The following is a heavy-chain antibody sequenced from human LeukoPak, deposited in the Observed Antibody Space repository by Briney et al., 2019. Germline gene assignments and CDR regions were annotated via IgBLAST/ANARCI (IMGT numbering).Heavy chain of an antibody. J-gene: IGHJ3*02. CDR2: INHSGST. CDR3: ASPTAMVYWKDAFDI. Sequence: PSETLSLTCAVYGGSFSGYYWSWIRQPPGKGLEWIGEINHSGSTNYNPSLKSRVTISVDTSKNQFSLKLSSVTAADTAVYYCASPTAMVYWKDAFDIWGQGTMVTVSS. CDR1: GGSFSGYY. D-gene: IGHD5-18*01. V-gene: IGHV4-34*01.